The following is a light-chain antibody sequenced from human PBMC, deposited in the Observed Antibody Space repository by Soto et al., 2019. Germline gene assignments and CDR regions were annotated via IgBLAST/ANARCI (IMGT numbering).Light chain of an antibody. CDR1: SSNIGAGYD. Sequence: QSVLPQPPSVSGAPGQRVTISCTGSSSNIGAGYDVHWYQQLPGTAPKLLIYGNSNRPSGVPDRFSGSKSGTSASLAITGLQAEDEADYYCKSYDSSLSGVVFGGGTKLTVL. CDR2: GNS. J-gene: IGLJ2*01. V-gene: IGLV1-40*01. CDR3: KSYDSSLSGVV.